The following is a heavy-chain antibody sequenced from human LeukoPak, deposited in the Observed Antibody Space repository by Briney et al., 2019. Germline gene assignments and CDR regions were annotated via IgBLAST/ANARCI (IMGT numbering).Heavy chain of an antibody. J-gene: IGHJ4*02. CDR3: ARYDRITMIVYIFDY. Sequence: PGGSLRLSCAASGFTFSSYAMHWVRQAPGKGLEWVAVISYDGSNKYYADSVKGRFTISRDDSKNTLYLQMNSLRAEDTAVYYCARYDRITMIVYIFDYWGQGTLVTVSS. CDR1: GFTFSSYA. D-gene: IGHD3-22*01. CDR2: ISYDGSNK. V-gene: IGHV3-30*01.